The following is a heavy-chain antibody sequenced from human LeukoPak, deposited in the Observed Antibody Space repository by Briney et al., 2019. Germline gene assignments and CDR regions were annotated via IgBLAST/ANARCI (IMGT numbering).Heavy chain of an antibody. CDR1: GGSINSSSYY. CDR3: ARLVAAAGMLLDY. V-gene: IGHV4-39*01. Sequence: PTETLSLTCTVSGGSINSSSYYGGWIRQPPGKGLEWIGNIFHSGSTYYNPPLKSRVTISVDTSKNQFSLKLNSVTAADTAVYYCARLVAAAGMLLDYWGQGTLVTVSS. J-gene: IGHJ4*02. D-gene: IGHD6-13*01. CDR2: IFHSGST.